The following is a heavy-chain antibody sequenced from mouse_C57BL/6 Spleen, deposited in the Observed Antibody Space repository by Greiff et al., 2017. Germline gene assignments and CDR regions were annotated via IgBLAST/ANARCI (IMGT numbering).Heavy chain of an antibody. D-gene: IGHD3-2*02. CDR1: GYTFTDYY. Sequence: EVQLQQSGPELVKPGASVKISCKASGYTFTDYYMHWVKQSHGKSLEWIGDINPNNGGTSYNQKFKGKATLTVDKSSSTAYMELRSLTSEDSAVYYCARQRQLRPSFAYWGQGTLVTVSA. J-gene: IGHJ3*01. V-gene: IGHV1-26*01. CDR2: INPNNGGT. CDR3: ARQRQLRPSFAY.